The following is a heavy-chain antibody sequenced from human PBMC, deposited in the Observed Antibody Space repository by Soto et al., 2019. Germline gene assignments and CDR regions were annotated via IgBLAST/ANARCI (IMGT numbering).Heavy chain of an antibody. J-gene: IGHJ3*02. Sequence: QVQLQESGPGLVKPSGTLSLTCAVSGGSISSSYWWSWVRQPPGKGLEWIGEIYHSGSTNYNPSLNSRVTISVAKSKNQFSLKLSSVTAADTAVYYCARRRITMIVVVFDAFDIWGQGTMVTVSS. V-gene: IGHV4-4*02. CDR3: ARRRITMIVVVFDAFDI. CDR1: GGSISSSYW. D-gene: IGHD3-22*01. CDR2: IYHSGST.